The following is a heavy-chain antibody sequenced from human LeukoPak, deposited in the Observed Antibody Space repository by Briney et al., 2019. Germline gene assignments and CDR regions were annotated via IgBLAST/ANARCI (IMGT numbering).Heavy chain of an antibody. CDR3: AREGTSSGWYPFDY. Sequence: SQTLSLTCTVSGGSISSGSYCWSWIRQPAGKGLEWIGRICTSGSTNYNPSLKSRVTISVDTSKNQFSLKLSSVTAADTAVYYCAREGTSSGWYPFDYWGQGTLVTVSS. CDR1: GGSISSGSYC. D-gene: IGHD6-19*01. V-gene: IGHV4-61*02. CDR2: ICTSGST. J-gene: IGHJ4*02.